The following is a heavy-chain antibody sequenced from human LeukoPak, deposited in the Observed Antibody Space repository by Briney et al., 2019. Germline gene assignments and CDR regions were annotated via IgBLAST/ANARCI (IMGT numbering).Heavy chain of an antibody. CDR3: AKDHIYRSGGSCYSAFDY. J-gene: IGHJ4*02. Sequence: GGSLRLSCAASGFTFSSYSMNWVRQAPGKGLEWVAVISYDGSNKYYADSVKGRFTISRDNSKNTLYLQMNSLRAEDTAVYYCAKDHIYRSGGSCYSAFDYWGQGTLVTVSS. V-gene: IGHV3-30*18. D-gene: IGHD2-15*01. CDR2: ISYDGSNK. CDR1: GFTFSSYS.